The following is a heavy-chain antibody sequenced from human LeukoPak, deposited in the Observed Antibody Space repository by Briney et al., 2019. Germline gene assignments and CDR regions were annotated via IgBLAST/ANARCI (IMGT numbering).Heavy chain of an antibody. Sequence: ASVKVSCKASGGTFSSYAISWVRQAPGQGLEWMGGIIPIFGTANYAQKFQGRVTITADESTSTAYMELSSLRSEDTAVYYCARERHSSGWYAVGNYYFDYWSQGTLVTVSS. V-gene: IGHV1-69*13. CDR1: GGTFSSYA. D-gene: IGHD6-19*01. J-gene: IGHJ4*02. CDR2: IIPIFGTA. CDR3: ARERHSSGWYAVGNYYFDY.